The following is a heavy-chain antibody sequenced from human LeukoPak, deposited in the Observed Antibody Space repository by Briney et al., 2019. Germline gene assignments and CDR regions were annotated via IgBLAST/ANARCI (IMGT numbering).Heavy chain of an antibody. CDR2: INHSGST. D-gene: IGHD5-18*01. Sequence: PSETLSLTCAVYGGSFSGYYWSWIRQLPGKGLEWIGEINHSGSTNYNPSLKSRVTISVDTSKNRFSLKLSSVTAADTAVYYCARGRRIQLWLRAFDIWGQGTMVTVSS. J-gene: IGHJ3*02. CDR3: ARGRRIQLWLRAFDI. CDR1: GGSFSGYY. V-gene: IGHV4-34*01.